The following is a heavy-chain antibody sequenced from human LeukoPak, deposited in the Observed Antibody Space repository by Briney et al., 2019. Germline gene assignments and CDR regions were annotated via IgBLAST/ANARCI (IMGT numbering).Heavy chain of an antibody. CDR2: IHTSGST. CDR3: ARLSTIGVDY. J-gene: IGHJ4*02. Sequence: PSETLSLTCTVSGGSITGYYWTYIRQPAGKGLEWIGRIHTSGSTNYNPSLKSRVTMSVDTSKNQFSLKLSSVTAADTAVYYCARLSTIGVDYWGQGTPVTVSS. D-gene: IGHD5/OR15-5a*01. CDR1: GGSITGYY. V-gene: IGHV4-4*07.